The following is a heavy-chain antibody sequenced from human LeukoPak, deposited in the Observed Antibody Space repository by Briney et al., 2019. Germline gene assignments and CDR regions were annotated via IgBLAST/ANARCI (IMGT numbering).Heavy chain of an antibody. CDR1: TFTVSSYG. J-gene: IGHJ4*02. CDR3: ARDRYGDLRNDY. CDR2: IWYDGSNK. D-gene: IGHD4-17*01. Sequence: GRSLRLSCAASTFTVSSYGIHWVRQAPGKGLEWVAVIWYDGSNKYYADSVKGRFTISRDNSKNTLYLQMNSLRAEDTAVYYCARDRYGDLRNDYWGQGTLVTVSS. V-gene: IGHV3-33*01.